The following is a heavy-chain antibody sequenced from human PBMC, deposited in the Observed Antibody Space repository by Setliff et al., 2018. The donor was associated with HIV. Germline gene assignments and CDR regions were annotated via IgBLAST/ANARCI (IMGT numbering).Heavy chain of an antibody. V-gene: IGHV1-69*05. D-gene: IGHD3-9*01. J-gene: IGHJ3*02. Sequence: ASVKVSCKASGGTFSSFAISWVRQAPGQGLEWMGGIIPIFGTANYAQKFQGRVTITTDESTTTAYMELRSLRSEDTAVYYCARNILRYFGWENPLPDAFDIWGQGTMVTVSS. CDR1: GGTFSSFA. CDR2: IIPIFGTA. CDR3: ARNILRYFGWENPLPDAFDI.